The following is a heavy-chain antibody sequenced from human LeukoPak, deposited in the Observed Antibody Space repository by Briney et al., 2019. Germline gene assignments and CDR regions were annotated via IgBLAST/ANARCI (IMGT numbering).Heavy chain of an antibody. CDR2: ISGYNGNT. Sequence: ASVKVSCKASGYTFISYGISWVRQAPGQGLEWMGWISGYNGNTKYAQKLQGRVTMTTDTSTSTAYMELRSLRSDDTAVYYCARGARWDYDILTGYYGGDYWGQGTLVTVSS. CDR3: ARGARWDYDILTGYYGGDY. CDR1: GYTFISYG. D-gene: IGHD3-9*01. J-gene: IGHJ4*02. V-gene: IGHV1-18*01.